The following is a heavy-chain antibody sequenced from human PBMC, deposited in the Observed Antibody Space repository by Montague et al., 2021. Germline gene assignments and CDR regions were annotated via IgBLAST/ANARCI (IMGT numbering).Heavy chain of an antibody. J-gene: IGHJ4*02. CDR2: IHHSGIT. Sequence: SETLSLTCAVSGGSFSAYYWDWIRQPPGKGLEWIGEIHHSGITYYNPSLNSRLTISLDTSKNQFSLKLNSVTAADTAVYFCARRSRLKSPVDFWGQGTLVTVS. CDR1: GGSFSAYY. V-gene: IGHV4-34*01. CDR3: ARRSRLKSPVDF.